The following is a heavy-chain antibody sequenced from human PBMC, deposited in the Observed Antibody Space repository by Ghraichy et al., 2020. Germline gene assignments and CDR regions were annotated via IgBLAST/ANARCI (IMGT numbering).Heavy chain of an antibody. CDR3: ARNPYDFWSGPHYYMDV. Sequence: ASVKVSCKASGYTFTSYGISWVRQAPGQGLEWMGWISAYNGNTNYAQKLQGRVTMTTDTSTSTAYMELRSLRSDDTAVYYCARNPYDFWSGPHYYMDVWGKGTTVTVSS. CDR1: GYTFTSYG. D-gene: IGHD3-3*01. J-gene: IGHJ6*03. CDR2: ISAYNGNT. V-gene: IGHV1-18*01.